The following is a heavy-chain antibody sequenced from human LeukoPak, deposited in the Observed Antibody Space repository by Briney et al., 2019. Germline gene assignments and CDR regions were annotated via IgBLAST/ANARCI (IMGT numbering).Heavy chain of an antibody. CDR2: ISSTGSAR. J-gene: IGHJ4*02. CDR3: AREARGYSYGARYDIDY. Sequence: GGFLRLSWAASGFTFSDYTMNWVRQAPGKGLEWVSYISSTGSARDYADSVKGRFTISRDNAKKSLSLLMNSLRAEDTAVYFCAREARGYSYGARYDIDYWGQGTLVTVSS. D-gene: IGHD5-18*01. V-gene: IGHV3-48*01. CDR1: GFTFSDYT.